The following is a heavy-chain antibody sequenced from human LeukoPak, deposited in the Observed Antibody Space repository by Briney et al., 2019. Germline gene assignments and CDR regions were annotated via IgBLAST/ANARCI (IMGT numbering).Heavy chain of an antibody. V-gene: IGHV4-61*01. CDR1: DASVSSDNYY. Sequence: PSETLSLTCTVSDASVSSDNYYWSWIRQPPGKGLEWIGYIYYSGSTNYNPSLKSRVTISVDTSKNQFSLKLSSVTAADTAVYYCARGAVWWYFDLWGRGTLVTVSS. D-gene: IGHD3-16*01. CDR3: ARGAVWWYFDL. CDR2: IYYSGST. J-gene: IGHJ2*01.